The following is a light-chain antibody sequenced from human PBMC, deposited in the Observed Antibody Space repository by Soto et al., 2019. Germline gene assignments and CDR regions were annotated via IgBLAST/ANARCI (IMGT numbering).Light chain of an antibody. Sequence: DIQMPQSPSTLSASVGDRVTITCRASQSISGWLAWYQQRPGKAPKLLIYDASSLESGVPSRFNGSGSGTEFTLTIGGLQPDDFPTYYCQQYSGYSLFTFGPGTIVDIK. J-gene: IGKJ3*01. CDR3: QQYSGYSLFT. CDR2: DAS. V-gene: IGKV1-5*01. CDR1: QSISGW.